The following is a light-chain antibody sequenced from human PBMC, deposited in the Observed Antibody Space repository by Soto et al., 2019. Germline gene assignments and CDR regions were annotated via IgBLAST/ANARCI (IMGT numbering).Light chain of an antibody. V-gene: IGLV2-8*01. CDR1: SSDVGGYNY. Sequence: QSALTQPPSASGSRGQSATISCTGTSSDVGGYNYVSWYQQYPGKAPRLMIYEVNKRPSGVPDRFSGSKSGNTASLTVSGLQAEDEAHYYCSSYAGTNNYVVFGAGTKLTVL. CDR3: SSYAGTNNYVV. J-gene: IGLJ2*01. CDR2: EVN.